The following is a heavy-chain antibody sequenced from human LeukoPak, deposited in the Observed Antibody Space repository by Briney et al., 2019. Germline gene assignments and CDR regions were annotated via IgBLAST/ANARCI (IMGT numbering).Heavy chain of an antibody. CDR3: ARGRDSSGYQRPLYFDY. V-gene: IGHV3-53*01. D-gene: IGHD3-22*01. CDR2: IYSGGST. Sequence: GGSLRPSCAASGFTVSSNYMSWVRQAPGKGLEWVSVIYSGGSTYYADSVKGRFTISRDNSKNTLYLQMNSLRAEDTAVYYCARGRDSSGYQRPLYFDYWGQGTLVTVSS. J-gene: IGHJ4*02. CDR1: GFTVSSNY.